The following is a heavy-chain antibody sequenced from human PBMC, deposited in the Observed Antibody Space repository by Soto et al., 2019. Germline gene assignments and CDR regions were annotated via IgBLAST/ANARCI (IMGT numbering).Heavy chain of an antibody. Sequence: ASVKVSCKSSGGTFSSYSISWGRQAPGQGLEWMGGIIPIFGTANCAQKFQGRVTITADESTSTAYMELSSLRSEDTAVYYCARHSSSSGYYYYGRDVCGQGTTVTLSS. CDR2: IIPIFGTA. J-gene: IGHJ6*02. CDR1: GGTFSSYS. CDR3: ARHSSSSGYYYYGRDV. D-gene: IGHD6-6*01. V-gene: IGHV1-69*13.